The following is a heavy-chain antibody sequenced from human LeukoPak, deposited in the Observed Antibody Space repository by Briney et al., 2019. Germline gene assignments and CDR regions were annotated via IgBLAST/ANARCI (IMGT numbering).Heavy chain of an antibody. CDR2: INAGGGAT. J-gene: IGHJ6*02. CDR3: AKSCGGTCYYYGMDV. CDR1: GFPFSRLA. D-gene: IGHD2-15*01. V-gene: IGHV3-23*01. Sequence: GGSLRLPCAASGFPFSRLAMSWVRQAPGRGLEWVSSINAGGGATYYADSVKGRFTISRDNSKNTLHLQLNSLRAEDTALYYCAKSCGGTCYYYGMDVWGQGTTVTVSS.